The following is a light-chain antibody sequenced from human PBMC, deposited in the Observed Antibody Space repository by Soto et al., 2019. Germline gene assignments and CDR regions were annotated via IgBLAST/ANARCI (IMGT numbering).Light chain of an antibody. CDR1: QSVRNSY. CDR2: GAS. J-gene: IGKJ2*01. V-gene: IGKV3-20*01. Sequence: EIVLTQSPGTLSLSPGERATLSCRASQSVRNSYLAWYQQKPGQAPRLLIYGASGRATGIPYRFSGSGSGTDFTLTISRLEPEDCSVYYCQQYGSSPYTFGQGTKLEI. CDR3: QQYGSSPYT.